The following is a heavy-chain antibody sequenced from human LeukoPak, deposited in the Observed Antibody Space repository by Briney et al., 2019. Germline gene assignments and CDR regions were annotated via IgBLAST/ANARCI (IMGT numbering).Heavy chain of an antibody. CDR3: ARAFSVPGPMGY. Sequence: SETLSLTCTVSGYSISSGYYWGWIRQPPGKGLEWIGSIYHSGSTYYNPSLKSRVTISVDTSKNQFSLKLSSVTAADTAVYYCARAFSVPGPMGYWGQGTLVTVSS. D-gene: IGHD2/OR15-2a*01. CDR2: IYHSGST. CDR1: GYSISSGYY. V-gene: IGHV4-38-2*02. J-gene: IGHJ4*02.